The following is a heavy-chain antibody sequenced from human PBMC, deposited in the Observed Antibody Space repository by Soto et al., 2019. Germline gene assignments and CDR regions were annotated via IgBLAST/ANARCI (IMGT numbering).Heavy chain of an antibody. D-gene: IGHD6-13*01. Sequence: GGSLRLSCAASGFTFSSYAMSWVRQAPGKGLEWVSAISGSGGSTYYADSVKGRFTISRDNSKNTLYLQMNSLRAEDTAVYYCAKVDPRMYSSSWYESFGYYYGMDVWGQGTTVTVSS. V-gene: IGHV3-23*01. J-gene: IGHJ6*02. CDR2: ISGSGGST. CDR3: AKVDPRMYSSSWYESFGYYYGMDV. CDR1: GFTFSSYA.